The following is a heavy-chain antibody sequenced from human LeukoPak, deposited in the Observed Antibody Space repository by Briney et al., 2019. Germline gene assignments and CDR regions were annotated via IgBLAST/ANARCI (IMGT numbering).Heavy chain of an antibody. Sequence: SETLSLTCTVSGDSISRGSYSWSWIRQPAGKGLEWIGLIYTSGSPNYNPSLKSRVAISVDTSNNQFSLKLSSVTAADTAVYYCARRAYGSGSFNRYYFDYWGQGTLVAVSS. CDR2: IYTSGSP. J-gene: IGHJ4*02. CDR1: GDSISRGSYS. CDR3: ARRAYGSGSFNRYYFDY. D-gene: IGHD3-10*01. V-gene: IGHV4-61*02.